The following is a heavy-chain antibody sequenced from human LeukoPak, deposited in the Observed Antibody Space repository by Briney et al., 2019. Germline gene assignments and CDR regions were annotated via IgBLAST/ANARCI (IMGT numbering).Heavy chain of an antibody. CDR2: IRQDGSEK. Sequence: GGSLRLSCEVSDFAFSNFWMTWVRQTPGKGLEWVANIRQDGSEKYYVDSVKGRFTISRDNAKNTLYLQMNSLRAEDTAVYYCARVPSYYYYYMDVWGKGTTVTVSS. CDR3: ARVPSYYYYYMDV. V-gene: IGHV3-7*01. J-gene: IGHJ6*03. CDR1: DFAFSNFW.